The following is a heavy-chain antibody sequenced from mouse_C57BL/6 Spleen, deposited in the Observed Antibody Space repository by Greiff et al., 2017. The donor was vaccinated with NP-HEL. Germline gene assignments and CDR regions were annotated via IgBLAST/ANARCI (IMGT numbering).Heavy chain of an antibody. D-gene: IGHD1-1*01. Sequence: VQLQESGPGLVQPSQSLSITCTVSGFSLTSYGVHWVRQSPGKGLEWLGVIWSGGSTDYNAAFISRLSISKDNSKSQVFFKMNSLQADDTAIYYCARKGEDYGSSSFAYWGQGTLVTVSA. CDR1: GFSLTSYG. V-gene: IGHV2-2*01. J-gene: IGHJ3*01. CDR2: IWSGGST. CDR3: ARKGEDYGSSSFAY.